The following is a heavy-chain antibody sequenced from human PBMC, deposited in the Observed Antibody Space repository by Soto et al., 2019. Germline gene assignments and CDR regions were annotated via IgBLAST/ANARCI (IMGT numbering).Heavy chain of an antibody. V-gene: IGHV1-58*01. CDR1: GFTFTSSA. Sequence: ASVKVSCKASGFTFTSSAVQWVRQARGQRLEWIGWIVVGSGNTNYAQKFQERVTITRDMSTSTAYMELSSLRSEDTAVYYCAAGGYYYDSSGRFGTGKYFDYWGQGTLVTVSS. D-gene: IGHD3-22*01. J-gene: IGHJ4*02. CDR2: IVVGSGNT. CDR3: AAGGYYYDSSGRFGTGKYFDY.